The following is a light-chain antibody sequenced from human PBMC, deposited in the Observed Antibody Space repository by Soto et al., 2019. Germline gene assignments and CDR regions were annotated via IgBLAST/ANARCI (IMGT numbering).Light chain of an antibody. CDR2: DAS. CDR3: QQFKSYPLT. Sequence: ANQLTQSPSSMSASVGDTVTITCRAGQGIDNALAWYQHKSGKAPKFLIYDASSLESGVPSRFSGSGSGTDFNLTISSLQAEDFATYYCQQFKSYPLTFGGGTKVDIK. V-gene: IGKV1-13*02. J-gene: IGKJ4*01. CDR1: QGIDNA.